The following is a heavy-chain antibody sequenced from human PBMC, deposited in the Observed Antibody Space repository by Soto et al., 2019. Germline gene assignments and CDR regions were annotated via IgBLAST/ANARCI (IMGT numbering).Heavy chain of an antibody. Sequence: QVQLQESGPGLVKPSQTLSLTCTVSGGSISSRGFYCTWIRQHPGKGLEWIGYIYYSGSTYYNPSLKSRVTISPDTSKNQFSLKLDSVTAADTAVYYCARAYSSWYWDYWGQGTLVTVSS. V-gene: IGHV4-31*03. CDR1: GGSISSRGFY. CDR2: IYYSGST. J-gene: IGHJ4*02. CDR3: ARAYSSWYWDY. D-gene: IGHD6-13*01.